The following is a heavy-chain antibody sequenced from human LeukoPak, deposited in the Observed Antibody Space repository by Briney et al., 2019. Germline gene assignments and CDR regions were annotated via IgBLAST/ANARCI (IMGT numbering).Heavy chain of an antibody. V-gene: IGHV3-48*04. J-gene: IGHJ4*02. Sequence: PGGSLRLSCVASGFTFTNYSMNWVRQAPGKGLEWVSYISASSITYYADSVKGRFTVSRDSAKNSLSLQMNSLRAEDTAVYYCARAGYGYGYSYFDYWGQGTLVTVFS. CDR2: ISASSIT. D-gene: IGHD5-18*01. CDR1: GFTFTNYS. CDR3: ARAGYGYGYSYFDY.